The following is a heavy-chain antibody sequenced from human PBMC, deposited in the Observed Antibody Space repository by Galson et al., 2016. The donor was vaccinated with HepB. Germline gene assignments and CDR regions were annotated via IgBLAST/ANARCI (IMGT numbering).Heavy chain of an antibody. CDR3: ARVPGYYYGMDV. J-gene: IGHJ6*02. CDR2: IYSGGTAYFADSGGGT. V-gene: IGHV3-53*01. Sequence: SLRLSCAASGFTVSSSYMNWVRRAPGKGLEWVSVIYSGGTAYFADSGGGTYYAYADSVKGRFTIPRDNSKNTLYLQMNSLRTEDTAVYYCARVPGYYYGMDVWGQGTTVTVSS. CDR1: GFTVSSSY.